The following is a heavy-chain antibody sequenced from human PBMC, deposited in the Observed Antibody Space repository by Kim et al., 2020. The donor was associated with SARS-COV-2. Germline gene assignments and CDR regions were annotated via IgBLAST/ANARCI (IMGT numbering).Heavy chain of an antibody. D-gene: IGHD2-15*01. CDR2: MFPDESRI. CDR1: GYNFAAYW. V-gene: IGHV5-51*01. J-gene: IGHJ6*02. CDR3: ARHGLYGCCGGRCYISYYYYGMDV. Sequence: GESLKISCKGSGYNFAAYWISWVRQMPGKGLEWMGFMFPDESRITYSPSFQGQVTISVDKSVNTAYLQWSSLKASDTAMYYCARHGLYGCCGGRCYISYYYYGMDVWGQGTTVTVSS.